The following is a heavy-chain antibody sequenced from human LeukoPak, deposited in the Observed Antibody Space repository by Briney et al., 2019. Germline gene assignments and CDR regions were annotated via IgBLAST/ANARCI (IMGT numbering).Heavy chain of an antibody. Sequence: EGSLKLSCAASGFTLSSYWIHWVREAPGKGLVWVSRINSDGRRTTYADSVKGRFTISRDNAKNTLYLQMNSLRTEDTAVYYCAKTTGRADYSSDGGYYGLDVWGQGTTVTVSS. CDR1: GFTLSSYW. CDR3: AKTTGRADYSSDGGYYGLDV. CDR2: INSDGRRT. V-gene: IGHV3-74*01. D-gene: IGHD4-11*01. J-gene: IGHJ6*02.